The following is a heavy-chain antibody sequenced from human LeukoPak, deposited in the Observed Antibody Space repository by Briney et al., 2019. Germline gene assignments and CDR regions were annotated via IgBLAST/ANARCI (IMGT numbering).Heavy chain of an antibody. CDR3: AKTGRPNNSGWYRWFDP. J-gene: IGHJ5*02. Sequence: PSDTLSLTCTVSGDSISTYYRSWIRQPPGKGLEWIGCICNSGGTNYNPSLKSRVTISVDTSENQFSLNLSSVTAADTAVYYCAKTGRPNNSGWYRWFDPWGQGTLVTVSS. D-gene: IGHD6-19*01. CDR1: GDSISTYY. V-gene: IGHV4-4*09. CDR2: ICNSGGT.